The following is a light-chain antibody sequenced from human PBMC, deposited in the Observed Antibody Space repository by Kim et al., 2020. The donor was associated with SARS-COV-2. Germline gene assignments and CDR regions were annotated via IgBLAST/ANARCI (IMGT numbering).Light chain of an antibody. CDR2: EDT. V-gene: IGLV3-25*03. Sequence: PGKTARITCSEDALPKQYAYWFQQKPGQAPVVVIYEDTERPSGIPERFSGSTSGTTVTLTISGVQAEDEADYYCQSADSSDTFWVFGGGTKLTVL. CDR1: ALPKQY. CDR3: QSADSSDTFWV. J-gene: IGLJ3*02.